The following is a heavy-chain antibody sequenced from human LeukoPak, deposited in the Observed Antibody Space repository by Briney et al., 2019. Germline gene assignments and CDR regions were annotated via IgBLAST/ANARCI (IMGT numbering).Heavy chain of an antibody. V-gene: IGHV1-18*01. Sequence: ASVKVSCKPSGYTFTSYGISWVRQAPGQGLEWMGWISAYNGNTNYAQKLQGRVTMTTDTSTSTAYMELRSLRSDDTAVYYCAREEGIAVAGTRSDYWGQGTLVTVSS. CDR2: ISAYNGNT. CDR1: GYTFTSYG. D-gene: IGHD6-19*01. J-gene: IGHJ4*02. CDR3: AREEGIAVAGTRSDY.